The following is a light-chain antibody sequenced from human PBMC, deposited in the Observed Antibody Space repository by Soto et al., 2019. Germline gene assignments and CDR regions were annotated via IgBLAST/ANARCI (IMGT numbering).Light chain of an antibody. Sequence: EIVLTQSPGSLSLSPGEGATLSCRASQSVSSSFFAWYQQKPGQAPSLLIYGASRRATGVPDRFSGSGSGTDFNLSISRLEPEDFAVYYCQQYESSMTFGQGTKVEIK. J-gene: IGKJ1*01. CDR2: GAS. CDR1: QSVSSSF. V-gene: IGKV3-20*01. CDR3: QQYESSMT.